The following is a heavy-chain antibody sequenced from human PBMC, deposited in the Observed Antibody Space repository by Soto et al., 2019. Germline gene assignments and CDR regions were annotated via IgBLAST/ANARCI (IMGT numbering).Heavy chain of an antibody. CDR1: GGSISDNY. V-gene: IGHV4-59*08. CDR2: IFYSGST. D-gene: IGHD4-17*01. J-gene: IGHJ5*02. CDR3: ASRRIAVTTWRYWFDP. Sequence: SETLSPTCTVSGGSISDNYWNWIRQSPGKGLEWIGYIFYSGSTKYNPSLKSRVTISLDTSKNQFFLKLTSVTAADTVVYYCASRRIAVTTWRYWFDPWGQGTPVTVSS.